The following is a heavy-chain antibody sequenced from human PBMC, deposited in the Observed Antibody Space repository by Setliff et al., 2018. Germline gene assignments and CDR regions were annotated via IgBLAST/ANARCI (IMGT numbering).Heavy chain of an antibody. CDR2: IFYSGST. J-gene: IGHJ4*02. D-gene: IGHD2-15*01. V-gene: IGHV4-59*08. CDR1: GGSMSNYY. CDR3: ARGVSGVSWTPRY. Sequence: SSETLSLTCTVSGGSMSNYYWSWIRQPPGRGMEWIGYIFYSGSTSYIPSLKSRVTISVDMSKNQFSLQLTSLTAADTAVYYCARGVSGVSWTPRYWGRGTLVTVSS.